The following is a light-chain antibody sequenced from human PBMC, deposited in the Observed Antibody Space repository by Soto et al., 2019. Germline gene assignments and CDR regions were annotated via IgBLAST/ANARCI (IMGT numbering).Light chain of an antibody. CDR1: QSVSSSY. CDR2: GAS. J-gene: IGKJ1*01. V-gene: IGKV3-20*01. CDR3: QQYGSSPGT. Sequence: EIVLTQSPGTLSLSPGERATLSCRASQSVSSSYLAWYQQKPGQAPRLLIYGASSRATGIPDRFSGSGSGTYFSLTISSLEPEDFAVYYCQQYGSSPGTFGQGTKVEIK.